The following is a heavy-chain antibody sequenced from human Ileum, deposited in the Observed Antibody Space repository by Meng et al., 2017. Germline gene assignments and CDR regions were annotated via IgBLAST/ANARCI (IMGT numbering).Heavy chain of an antibody. J-gene: IGHJ4*02. Sequence: EVQLVESGGGLVHSGGSLSLSCAASGFSFSDNWMHWIRQSPGKGPMWIAYVNSEGTATGYAGSVRGRFTISRDNAKNTLYLQMDRLGAEDTAVYHCVRDGPYYFDYWGQGSLVTVSS. V-gene: IGHV3-74*01. CDR3: VRDGPYYFDY. CDR1: GFSFSDNW. D-gene: IGHD2-21*01. CDR2: VNSEGTAT.